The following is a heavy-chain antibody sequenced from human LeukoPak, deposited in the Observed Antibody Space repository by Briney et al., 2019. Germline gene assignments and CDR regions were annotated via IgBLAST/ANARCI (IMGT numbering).Heavy chain of an antibody. D-gene: IGHD2-21*01. CDR1: GFTLCNHC. CDR2: INGDGTST. V-gene: IGHV3-74*01. J-gene: IGHJ3*02. CDR3: ASACGGGDVYI. Sequence: GGSLRLSCAASGFTLCNHCPHCARQAPGKGLVWVSRINGDGTSTIYADSVKGRFTISRDNAKSTVYLQMNSLRAEDTAVYYCASACGGGDVYIWGQGTMVTVSS.